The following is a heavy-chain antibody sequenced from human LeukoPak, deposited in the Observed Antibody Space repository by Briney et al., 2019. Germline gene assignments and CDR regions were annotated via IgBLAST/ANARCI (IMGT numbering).Heavy chain of an antibody. CDR1: GVTLSSYE. D-gene: IGHD3-16*01. Sequence: PGGSLRLSCAASGVTLSSYEMNWVRQAPGKGLECVSYISSSGSTIYYADSVKGRFTISRDNAKNSLYLQMNSLRAEDTAVYYCARWGPGQTQFDYWGHGTLVTVSS. CDR3: ARWGPGQTQFDY. J-gene: IGHJ4*01. V-gene: IGHV3-48*03. CDR2: ISSSGSTI.